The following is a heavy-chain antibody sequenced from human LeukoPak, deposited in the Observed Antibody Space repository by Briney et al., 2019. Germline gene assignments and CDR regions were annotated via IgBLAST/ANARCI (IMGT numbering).Heavy chain of an antibody. CDR2: ISAYNGNT. CDR3: ARVEATVVTSFGY. V-gene: IGHV1-18*01. CDR1: GGTFSSYA. J-gene: IGHJ4*02. D-gene: IGHD4-23*01. Sequence: ASVKVSCKASGGTFSSYAISWVRQAPGQGLEWMGWISAYNGNTNYAQKLQGRVTMTTDTSTSTAYMELRSLRSDDTAVYYCARVEATVVTSFGYWGQGTLVTVSS.